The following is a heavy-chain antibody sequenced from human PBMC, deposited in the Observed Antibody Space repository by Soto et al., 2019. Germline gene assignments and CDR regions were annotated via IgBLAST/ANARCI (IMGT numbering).Heavy chain of an antibody. D-gene: IGHD6-13*01. CDR3: ARRRAAAGTLTFDY. CDR2: ISSGSSYI. J-gene: IGHJ4*02. V-gene: IGHV3-21*01. Sequence: PGGSLRLSCAASGFIFTGYNMNWVRQTPGKGLEWVSSISSGSSYIYYADSVKGRFTISRDNAKNSLYLQMNTLRAEDTALYYCARRRAAAGTLTFDYWCQGNRVTVSS. CDR1: GFIFTGYN.